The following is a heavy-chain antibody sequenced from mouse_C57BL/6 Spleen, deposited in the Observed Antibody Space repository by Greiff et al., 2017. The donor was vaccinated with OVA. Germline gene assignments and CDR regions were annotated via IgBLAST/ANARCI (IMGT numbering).Heavy chain of an antibody. V-gene: IGHV5-6*01. D-gene: IGHD1-1*01. J-gene: IGHJ1*03. CDR2: ISSGGSYT. CDR1: GFTFSSYG. Sequence: EVMLVESGGDLVKPGGSLKLSCAASGFTFSSYGMSWVRQTPDKRLEWVATISSGGSYTYYPDSVKGRFTISRDNAKNTLYLQMSSLKSEDTAMYYCARALRGSGLGYFDVWGTGTTVTVSS. CDR3: ARALRGSGLGYFDV.